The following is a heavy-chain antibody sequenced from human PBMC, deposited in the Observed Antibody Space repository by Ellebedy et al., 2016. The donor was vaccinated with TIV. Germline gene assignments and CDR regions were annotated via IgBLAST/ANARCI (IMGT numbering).Heavy chain of an antibody. CDR1: GGSFSGYY. CDR3: ARKPRAVTTYYFDY. CDR2: INHSGST. Sequence: MPSETLSLTCAVYGGSFSGYYWNWIRQPPGKGLEWIGEINHSGSTNYNPSLKSRVTISLDTSKNPFSLKLSSVTAADTAVYYCARKPRAVTTYYFDYWGQGTLVTVSS. J-gene: IGHJ4*02. D-gene: IGHD4-17*01. V-gene: IGHV4-34*01.